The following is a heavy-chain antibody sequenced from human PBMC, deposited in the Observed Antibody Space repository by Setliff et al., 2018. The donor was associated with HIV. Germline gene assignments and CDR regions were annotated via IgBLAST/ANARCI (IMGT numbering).Heavy chain of an antibody. J-gene: IGHJ6*04. D-gene: IGHD2-15*01. CDR3: ARDSRDIVVVIAPEPEPYYYYGMDV. V-gene: IGHV1-69*13. Sequence: SVTVSCKASGDTFNSHAISWVRQAPGQGLEWMGGIIPIFGTPNYAQKFKGRLTITADESTSTVYMELSSLRSEDTAVYYCARDSRDIVVVIAPEPEPYYYYGMDVWGEGTTVTVSS. CDR2: IIPIFGTP. CDR1: GDTFNSHA.